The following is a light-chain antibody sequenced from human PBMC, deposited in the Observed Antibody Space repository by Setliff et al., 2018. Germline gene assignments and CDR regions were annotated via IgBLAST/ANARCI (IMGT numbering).Light chain of an antibody. CDR1: SSDVETYNI. CDR2: QVN. J-gene: IGLJ1*01. Sequence: QSVLTQPASVSGSPGQSITISCTGSSSDVETYNIVSWHQQHPGKAPKILIYQVNQRPSGVSDRFSGSKSGNTASLTISGLQAEDEADYYCLSYAGSGTYVFGSGTKVTVL. CDR3: LSYAGSGTYV. V-gene: IGLV2-23*02.